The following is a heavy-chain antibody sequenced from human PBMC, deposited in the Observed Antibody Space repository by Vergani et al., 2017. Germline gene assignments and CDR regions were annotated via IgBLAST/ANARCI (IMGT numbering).Heavy chain of an antibody. CDR2: IDWDDEK. D-gene: IGHD2-2*01. Sequence: QVILKESGPALVKPTQTLTLTCTVSAIPPSTSGMRVSWIRQPPGKAPGWLVRIDWDDEKFYSPSLKTRLTISKDTSTNQVVLRMTKMDPVDTAMYYCTWLYGPAGHRNFDFWGSGTRVAVSS. CDR3: TWLYGPAGHRNFDF. V-gene: IGHV2-70*04. CDR1: AIPPSTSGMR. J-gene: IGHJ2*01.